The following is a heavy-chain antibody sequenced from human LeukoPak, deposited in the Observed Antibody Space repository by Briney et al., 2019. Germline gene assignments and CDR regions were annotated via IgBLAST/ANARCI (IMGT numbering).Heavy chain of an antibody. CDR3: ARDGAGDLSGRDAFDI. J-gene: IGHJ3*02. D-gene: IGHD7-27*01. CDR2: FNCSSSCI. CDR1: GFTFSRYN. Sequence: GGAMRLLCGAAGFTFSRYNMRWGSRAPRGGREEGSSFNCSSSCINYAYSVKRRFTISRENYRDTLYLQLNKRRVEDTDLYYCARDGAGDLSGRDAFDIWGQGTVVTVSS. V-gene: IGHV3-21*01.